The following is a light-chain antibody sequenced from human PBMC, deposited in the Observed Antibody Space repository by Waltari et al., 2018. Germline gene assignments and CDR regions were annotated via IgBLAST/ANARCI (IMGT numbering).Light chain of an antibody. Sequence: DVVMNQTPLSLSVTPGQPASISCKSSQSLVHTDGRTYFYWFLQRPGQSPQLLISENSNRVSGVPDRFSGSGSGTDFTLHISRVEAEDVGVYYCMHAIQLPRTFGQGTRVEIK. CDR3: MHAIQLPRT. CDR1: QSLVHTDGRTY. J-gene: IGKJ1*01. V-gene: IGKV2-29*02. CDR2: ENS.